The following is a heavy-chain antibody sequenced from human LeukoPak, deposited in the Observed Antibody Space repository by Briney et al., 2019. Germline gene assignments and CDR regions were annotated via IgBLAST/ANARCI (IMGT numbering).Heavy chain of an antibody. J-gene: IGHJ4*02. D-gene: IGHD6-13*01. CDR3: ARSSIAAADPKADY. CDR2: ISAYNGNT. Sequence: ASVKVSCKASGYTFTSYGISWGRQAPGQGLEWMGWISAYNGNTNYAQKLQGRVTMTTDTSTSTAYMELRSLRSDDTAVYYCARSSIAAADPKADYWGQGTLVTVSS. V-gene: IGHV1-18*01. CDR1: GYTFTSYG.